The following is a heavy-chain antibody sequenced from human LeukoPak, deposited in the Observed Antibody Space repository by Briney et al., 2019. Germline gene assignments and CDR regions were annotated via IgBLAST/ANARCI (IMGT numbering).Heavy chain of an antibody. D-gene: IGHD3-3*01. J-gene: IGHJ4*02. Sequence: GGSLRLSCAASGFTFSSYSMNWVRQAPGKGLEWVSYISSSSSTIYYADSMKGRFTISRDNAKNSLYLQMNSLRAEDAAVYYCARDPDEWYFDYWGQGTLVTVSS. CDR2: ISSSSSTI. V-gene: IGHV3-48*01. CDR3: ARDPDEWYFDY. CDR1: GFTFSSYS.